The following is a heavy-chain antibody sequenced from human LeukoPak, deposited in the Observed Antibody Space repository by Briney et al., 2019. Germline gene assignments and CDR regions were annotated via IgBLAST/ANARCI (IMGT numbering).Heavy chain of an antibody. CDR2: IYSGGTT. Sequence: GGSLRLSCAASGFTVSSNYMSWVRQAPGKGLEWVSLIYSGGTTYYADSVRGRFTISRDNSKNTLYLQMSSLRAEDTAVYYCAGDLFHSGSYQHFDHWGQGTLVTVSS. J-gene: IGHJ4*02. D-gene: IGHD1-26*01. CDR1: GFTVSSNY. V-gene: IGHV3-66*01. CDR3: AGDLFHSGSYQHFDH.